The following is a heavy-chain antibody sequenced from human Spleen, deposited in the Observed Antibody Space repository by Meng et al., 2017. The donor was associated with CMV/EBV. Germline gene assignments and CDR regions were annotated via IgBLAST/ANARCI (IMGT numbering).Heavy chain of an antibody. Sequence: SCKACCYTFTSAHSTGVRQAPGQGLELMGWISPYNDKTEYSKRMQGRVTMTSDTSNSTAYMELRGLRSEKTALYYCARERFAGWFDPGGQGTLVTVSS. CDR3: ARERFAGWFDP. V-gene: IGHV1-18*01. CDR1: CYTFTSAH. CDR2: ISPYNDKT. D-gene: IGHD3-16*01. J-gene: IGHJ5*02.